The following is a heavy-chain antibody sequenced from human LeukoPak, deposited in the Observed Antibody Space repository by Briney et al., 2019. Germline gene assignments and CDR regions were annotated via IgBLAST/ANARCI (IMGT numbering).Heavy chain of an antibody. J-gene: IGHJ4*02. V-gene: IGHV3-49*03. CDR3: TRVLDIVATRWPDFDY. Sequence: PGGSLRLSCTASGFTFGDYAMSWFRQAPGKGLEWVGFIRSKAYGGTTEYAASVKGRFTISRDDSKSIAYLQMNSLKTEDTAVYYCTRVLDIVATRWPDFDYWGQGTLVTVSS. CDR2: IRSKAYGGTT. D-gene: IGHD5-12*01. CDR1: GFTFGDYA.